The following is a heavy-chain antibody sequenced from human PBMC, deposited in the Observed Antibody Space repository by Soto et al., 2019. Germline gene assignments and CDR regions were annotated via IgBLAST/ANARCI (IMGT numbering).Heavy chain of an antibody. V-gene: IGHV1-69*13. J-gene: IGHJ3*02. CDR2: IIPIFGTA. CDR3: ARDLVTMIVVVPQGGGAFDI. Sequence: GASVKVSCKASGGTFSSYAISWVRQAPGQGLEWMGGIIPIFGTANYAQKFQGRVTITADESTSTAYMELSSLRSEDTAVYYCARDLVTMIVVVPQGGGAFDIWGQGTMVTVSS. CDR1: GGTFSSYA. D-gene: IGHD3-22*01.